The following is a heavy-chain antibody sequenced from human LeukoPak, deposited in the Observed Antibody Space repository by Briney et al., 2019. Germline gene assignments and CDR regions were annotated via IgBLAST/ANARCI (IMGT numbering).Heavy chain of an antibody. D-gene: IGHD3-16*02. CDR1: GGSFSGYY. CDR2: INHSGST. J-gene: IGHJ4*02. CDR3: ARVGDYVWGNYRYVGSYFDY. V-gene: IGHV4-34*01. Sequence: SETLSLTCAVYGGSFSGYYWSWIRQPPGKGLEWIGEINHSGSTNYNPSLKSRVTISVDTSKNQFSLKLSSVTAADTAVYYCARVGDYVWGNYRYVGSYFDYWGQGTLVTVSS.